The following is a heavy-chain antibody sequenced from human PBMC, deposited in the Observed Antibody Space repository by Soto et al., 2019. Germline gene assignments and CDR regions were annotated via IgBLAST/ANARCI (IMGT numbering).Heavy chain of an antibody. CDR2: ISSSSSYI. V-gene: IGHV3-21*01. Sequence: GGSLRLSCAASGFTFSSYSMNWVRQAPGKGLEWVSSISSSSSYIYYADSVKGRFTISRDNAKNSLYLQMNSLRAEDTAVYYCARDVGETPVPAWGQGTMVTVSS. CDR1: GFTFSSYS. D-gene: IGHD1-26*01. CDR3: ARDVGETPVPA. J-gene: IGHJ3*01.